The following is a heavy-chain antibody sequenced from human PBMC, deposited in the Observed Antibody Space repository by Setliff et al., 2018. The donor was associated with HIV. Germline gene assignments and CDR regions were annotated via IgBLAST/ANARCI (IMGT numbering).Heavy chain of an antibody. CDR1: GFTFTSSA. Sequence: SVKVSYKASGFTFTSSAMQWVRQARGQRLEWIGWIVVGSGNTNYAQKFQERVTITRDMSTSTAYMELSSLRSEDTAVYYCAADCSGGSCPEYFQHWGQGTLVTVSS. D-gene: IGHD2-15*01. J-gene: IGHJ1*01. V-gene: IGHV1-58*02. CDR3: AADCSGGSCPEYFQH. CDR2: IVVGSGNT.